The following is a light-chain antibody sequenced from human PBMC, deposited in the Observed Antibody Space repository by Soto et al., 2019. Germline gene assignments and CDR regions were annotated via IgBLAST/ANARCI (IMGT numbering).Light chain of an antibody. Sequence: QSALSQPPSASGSPGQSVTISCTGTSSDVGGYNYVSWYQQDPGKAPKLMIYEVTDRPSGVSNRFSGSKSGNTASLTISGLQAEDEAEYYCSSYTNINTRACVFGTGTKLTVL. CDR1: SSDVGGYNY. CDR3: SSYTNINTRACV. V-gene: IGLV2-14*01. CDR2: EVT. J-gene: IGLJ1*01.